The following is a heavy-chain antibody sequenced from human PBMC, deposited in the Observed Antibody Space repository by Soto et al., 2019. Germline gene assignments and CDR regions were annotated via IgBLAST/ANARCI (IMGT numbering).Heavy chain of an antibody. D-gene: IGHD3-22*01. CDR2: ISAYNGNT. CDR1: GYTFTSYG. CDR3: AREANYYDSSGYCDY. V-gene: IGHV1-18*04. J-gene: IGHJ4*02. Sequence: ASVKVSCKASGYTFTSYGISWVRQAPGQGLEWMGWISAYNGNTNYAQKLQGRVTMTTDTSTSTAYMKLRSLRSDDTAVYYCAREANYYDSSGYCDYWGQGTLVTVSS.